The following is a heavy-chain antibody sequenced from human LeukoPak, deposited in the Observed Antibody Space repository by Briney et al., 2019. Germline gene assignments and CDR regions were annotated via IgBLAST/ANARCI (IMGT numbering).Heavy chain of an antibody. CDR2: INHSGST. CDR3: ARSTRIVGATTGFDP. V-gene: IGHV4-34*01. CDR1: GGSFSGYY. Sequence: PSETLSLTCAVYGGSFSGYYWSWIRQPPGKGLEWIGEINHSGSTNYNPSLKSRVTISVDTSKNQFSLKLSSVTAADTAVYYCARSTRIVGATTGFDPWGQGTLVTVSS. J-gene: IGHJ5*02. D-gene: IGHD1-26*01.